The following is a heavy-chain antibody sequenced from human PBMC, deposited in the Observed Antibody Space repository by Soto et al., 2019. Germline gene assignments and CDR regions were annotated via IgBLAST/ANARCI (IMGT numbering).Heavy chain of an antibody. CDR2: VDSGGRT. J-gene: IGHJ3*02. CDR3: ARAPEYYDSSGPQDAFDI. Sequence: GGSLRLSCAASGFTVSSNYMSWVRQAPGKALEWVSVVDSGGRTYYADSVKGRFTISSDNSKNTLYLQMNSLRAEDTAVYYCARAPEYYDSSGPQDAFDIWGQGTMVTVSS. V-gene: IGHV3-53*01. CDR1: GFTVSSNY. D-gene: IGHD3-22*01.